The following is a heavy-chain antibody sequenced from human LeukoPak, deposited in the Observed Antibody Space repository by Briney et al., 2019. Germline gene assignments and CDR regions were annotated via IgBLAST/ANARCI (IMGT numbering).Heavy chain of an antibody. D-gene: IGHD1-26*01. V-gene: IGHV3-7*03. CDR3: ARVRVVWVLIDAFDI. CDR2: IKQDGSEK. CDR1: GFTFSNYW. Sequence: TGGSLRLSCAASGFTFSNYWMSWVRQAPGKGLEWVANIKQDGSEKYYVDSVKGRFTISRDNAKNSLFLQMNSLRAEDTALYYCARVRVVWVLIDAFDIGGQGTTVNVSS. J-gene: IGHJ3*02.